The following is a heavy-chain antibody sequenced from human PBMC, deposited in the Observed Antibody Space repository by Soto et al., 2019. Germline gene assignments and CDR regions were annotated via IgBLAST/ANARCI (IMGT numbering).Heavy chain of an antibody. CDR1: GGSVSNSA. CDR2: IIPIFGPA. Sequence: QVQLVQSGSEVKKTGSSVRVSCKASGGSVSNSAISWLRQAPGQGLEWMGGIIPIFGPAIYARKFKGRFTISADESTGKAYMELNNVRSDDTSVYYCGRGSSLTKVEYWGQGTLVTVAS. J-gene: IGHJ4*02. CDR3: GRGSSLTKVEY. V-gene: IGHV1-69*01. D-gene: IGHD6-6*01.